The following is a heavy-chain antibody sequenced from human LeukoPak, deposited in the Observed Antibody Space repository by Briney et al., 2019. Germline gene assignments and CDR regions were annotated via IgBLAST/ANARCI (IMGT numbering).Heavy chain of an antibody. CDR2: ISAYNGDT. CDR3: ARDPSNTSGWYIYFDY. J-gene: IGHJ4*02. Sequence: GASVKVPRKASGYTFNIYGISWARQAPGQGLEWMGWISAYNGDTHYAQRFQGRVTLTIDTSTSTAYMELTNLRSDDTAIYYCARDPSNTSGWYIYFDYWGQGTLVTVSS. V-gene: IGHV1-18*01. CDR1: GYTFNIYG. D-gene: IGHD6-19*01.